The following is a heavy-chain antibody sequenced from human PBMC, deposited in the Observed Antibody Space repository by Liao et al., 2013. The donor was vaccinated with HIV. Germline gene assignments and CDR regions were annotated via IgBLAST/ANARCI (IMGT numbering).Heavy chain of an antibody. J-gene: IGHJ4*02. Sequence: QVQLQESGPGLVKPSQTLSLTCTVSGGSISSDDYYWSWIRQSPGKGLEWIGYIYHSGSAYYNPSLKSRLTISLDTSKNQFSLKLNFVTAADTAVYFCARVATGRDDYDDYDRFDHWGQGTLVTVSS. CDR1: GGSISSDDYY. D-gene: IGHD4-17*01. CDR2: IYHSGSA. V-gene: IGHV4-30-4*01. CDR3: ARVATGRDDYDDYDRFDH.